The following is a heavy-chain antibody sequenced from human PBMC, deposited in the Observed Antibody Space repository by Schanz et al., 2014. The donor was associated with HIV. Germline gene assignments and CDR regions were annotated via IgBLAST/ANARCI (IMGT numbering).Heavy chain of an antibody. Sequence: QVQLQESGPGLVKSSQTLSLTCLVSGASVSRGAYYWTWIRQPPGKGLEWIGDIYYGGSSHYNSSTKSRATISFDTSKKQFSLKLSSVTAADTAVYYCARGGRYRGYDFPPHYYYGMDVWGQGTTVTVSS. CDR2: IYYGGSS. V-gene: IGHV4-31*03. D-gene: IGHD5-12*01. CDR3: ARGGRYRGYDFPPHYYYGMDV. J-gene: IGHJ6*02. CDR1: GASVSRGAYY.